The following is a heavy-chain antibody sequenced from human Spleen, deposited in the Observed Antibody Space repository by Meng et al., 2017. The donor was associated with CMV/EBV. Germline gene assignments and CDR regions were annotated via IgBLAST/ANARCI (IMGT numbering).Heavy chain of an antibody. V-gene: IGHV1-46*01. CDR1: GYSFTNCY. J-gene: IGHJ4*02. D-gene: IGHD6-13*01. CDR2: INPSSGRT. Sequence: ASVKVSCKASGYSFTNCYINWVRQAPGQGLVWVGIINPSSGRTTYAQKFQGRITMTRDTSTRTVYMELSSLRPEDAAVYYCARVDSSTWYWNFDYWGQGTLVTVSS. CDR3: ARVDSSTWYWNFDY.